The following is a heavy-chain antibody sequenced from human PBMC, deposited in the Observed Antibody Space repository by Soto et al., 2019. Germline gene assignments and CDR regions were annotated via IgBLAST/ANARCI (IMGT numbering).Heavy chain of an antibody. Sequence: PSETLSLTCTVSGGSISNYYWSWIRQPPGKGLEWIGYIYYSGSTNYNPSLKSRVTISVDTSKNHFSLKLSSVTAADTAVYYCARSAAATEYSYYYYGMDVWGQGTTVTVSS. J-gene: IGHJ6*02. CDR2: IYYSGST. CDR1: GGSISNYY. D-gene: IGHD2-15*01. V-gene: IGHV4-59*01. CDR3: ARSAAATEYSYYYYGMDV.